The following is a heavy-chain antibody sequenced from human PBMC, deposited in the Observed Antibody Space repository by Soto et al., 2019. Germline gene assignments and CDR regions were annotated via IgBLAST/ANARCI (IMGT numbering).Heavy chain of an antibody. V-gene: IGHV4-59*01. J-gene: IGHJ6*03. D-gene: IGHD3-3*01. CDR3: ARNYYDFWSGEYYYMDV. CDR1: GGSISSYY. CDR2: IYYSGST. Sequence: PSETLSLTCTVSGGSISSYYWSWIRQPPGKGLEWIGCIYYSGSTNYNPSLKSRVTISVDTSKNQFSLKLSSVTAADTAVYYCARNYYDFWSGEYYYMDVWGKGTTVTVAS.